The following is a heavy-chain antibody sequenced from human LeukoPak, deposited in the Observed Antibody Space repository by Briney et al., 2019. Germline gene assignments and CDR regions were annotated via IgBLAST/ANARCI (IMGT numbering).Heavy chain of an antibody. J-gene: IGHJ6*03. CDR3: ARRFWECNNWNHDGLNYYYYYMDV. CDR2: INPNSGGT. Sequence: ASVKVSCKASGYTFTGYYMHWVRQAPGEGLEWMGWINPNSGGTNYAQKFQGRVTMTRDTSISTAYMELSRLRSDDTAVYYCARRFWECNNWNHDGLNYYYYYMDVWGKGTTVTVSS. D-gene: IGHD1-20*01. CDR1: GYTFTGYY. V-gene: IGHV1-2*02.